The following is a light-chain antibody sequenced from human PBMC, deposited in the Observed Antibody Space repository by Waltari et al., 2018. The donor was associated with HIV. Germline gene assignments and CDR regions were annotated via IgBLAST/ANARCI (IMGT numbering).Light chain of an antibody. Sequence: SYELTQPPSVSVSPGQTARTTCSGATSPKRYGYWNQQKSGQPPVLVIYEDSKRPPGLPVSFCCTSSGTMATLTIRGAQVEDEADYYYYSRDSLGDSWVFGGGTKLTVL. CDR3: YSRDSLGDSWV. V-gene: IGLV3-10*01. CDR1: TSPKRY. J-gene: IGLJ3*02. CDR2: EDS.